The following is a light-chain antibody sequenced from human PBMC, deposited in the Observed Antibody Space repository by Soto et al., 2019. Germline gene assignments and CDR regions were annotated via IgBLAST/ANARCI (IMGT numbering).Light chain of an antibody. CDR1: QSVSSN. J-gene: IGKJ1*01. Sequence: EIVMTQSPATLSVSPGERATLSCRASQSVSSNLAWYQQKPGQAPRLLIYGASTRSTGIPARFSGSGSGTEFTLTVSSLQSEDFAVYSCQQYNTLLLTFGQGTKVEIK. V-gene: IGKV3D-15*01. CDR2: GAS. CDR3: QQYNTLLLT.